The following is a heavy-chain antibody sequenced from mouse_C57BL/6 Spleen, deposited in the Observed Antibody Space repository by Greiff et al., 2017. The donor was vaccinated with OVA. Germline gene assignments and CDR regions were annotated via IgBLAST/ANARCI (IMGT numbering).Heavy chain of an antibody. CDR1: GFTFSSYT. CDR3: ARYSNYGGFAY. D-gene: IGHD2-5*01. V-gene: IGHV5-9*01. Sequence: DVKLVESGGGLVKPGGSLKLSCAASGFTFSSYTMSWVRQTPEKRLEWVAPISGGGGNTYYPDSVKGRFTISRDNAKNTLYLQMSSLRSEDTALYYCARYSNYGGFAYWGQGTLVTVSA. J-gene: IGHJ3*01. CDR2: ISGGGGNT.